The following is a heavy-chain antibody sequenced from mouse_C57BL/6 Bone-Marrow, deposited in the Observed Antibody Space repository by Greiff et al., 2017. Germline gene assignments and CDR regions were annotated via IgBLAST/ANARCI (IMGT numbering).Heavy chain of an antibody. CDR2: IHPNGGST. Sequence: QVQLQQPGAELVKPGASVKLSCKASGYTFTSYWMHWVKQRPGQGLEWIGMIHPNGGSTNYNEKFKSKATLTVEKSSSTAYMQLSRLTSVDSAVYYGAPADYSNYYAMDYWGQGTSVTVAS. CDR3: APADYSNYYAMDY. J-gene: IGHJ4*01. CDR1: GYTFTSYW. V-gene: IGHV1-64*01. D-gene: IGHD2-5*01.